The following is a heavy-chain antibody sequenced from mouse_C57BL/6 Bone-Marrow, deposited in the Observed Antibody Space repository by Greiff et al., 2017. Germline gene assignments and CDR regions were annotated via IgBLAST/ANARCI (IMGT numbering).Heavy chain of an antibody. V-gene: IGHV1-20*01. CDR2: INPYNGDT. CDR3: ARRERLRFTYFDV. J-gene: IGHJ1*03. CDR1: GYSFTGYF. D-gene: IGHD2-4*01. Sequence: EVKLMESGPELVKPGDSVKISCKASGYSFTGYFMNWVMQSHGKSLEWIGRINPYNGDTFYNQKFKGKATLTVDKSSSTAHMELRSLTSEDSAVYYCARRERLRFTYFDVWGTGTTVTVSS.